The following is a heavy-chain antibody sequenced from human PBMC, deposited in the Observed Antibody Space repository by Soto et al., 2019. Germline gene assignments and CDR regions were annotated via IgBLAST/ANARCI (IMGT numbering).Heavy chain of an antibody. CDR3: ARDRASHYYDSSGYYYDEWFDP. J-gene: IGHJ5*02. D-gene: IGHD3-22*01. V-gene: IGHV4-30-4*01. CDR2: ISDPGGST. Sequence: TLSLTCSVSGGSINSGDDYWGWIRQPPGKGLEWVGYISDPGGSTDYNPSLKNRVTISVDTSKNQFSLKLSSVTAADTAVYYRARDRASHYYDSSGYYYDEWFDPWGQGTLVTVSS. CDR1: GGSINSGDDY.